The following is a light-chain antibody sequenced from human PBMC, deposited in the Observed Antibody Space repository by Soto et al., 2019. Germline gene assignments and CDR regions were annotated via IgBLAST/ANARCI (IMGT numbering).Light chain of an antibody. V-gene: IGKV3-11*01. CDR1: QSVSSY. CDR2: DAS. J-gene: IGKJ1*01. CDR3: QRRGT. Sequence: EIVLTQSPATLSLSPGERATLSCRASQSVSSYLAWYQQKPGQAPRLLLYDASNRATGIPARFSGSGSGTDFTLTISSLEPEDFAVYYCQRRGTFGQGTKVEIK.